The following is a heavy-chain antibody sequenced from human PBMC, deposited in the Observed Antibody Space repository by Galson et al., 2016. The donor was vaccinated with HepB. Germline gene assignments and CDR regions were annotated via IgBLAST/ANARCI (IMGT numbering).Heavy chain of an antibody. V-gene: IGHV3-30*03. CDR2: ISYDGSNK. CDR1: GFTFSHYG. J-gene: IGHJ4*02. Sequence: SLRLSCAASGFTFSHYGMYWVRQAPGKGLEWVAVISYDGSNKDYTESVKGRFTISRDNSKNSLYLQMNSLRAEDTAVYYCARDLLNLAAPDYWGQGTLVTVSS. CDR3: ARDLLNLAAPDY. D-gene: IGHD6-13*01.